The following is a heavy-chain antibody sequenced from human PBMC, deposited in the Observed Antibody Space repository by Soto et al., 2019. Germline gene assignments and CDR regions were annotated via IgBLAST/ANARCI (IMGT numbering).Heavy chain of an antibody. J-gene: IGHJ6*02. V-gene: IGHV3-33*01. CDR2: IWYDGSKK. CDR1: GFTFSSYG. CDR3: ARDAEQQLDLYGMDV. D-gene: IGHD6-13*01. Sequence: GGSLRLSCAASGFTFSSYGRHWVRQAPGKGLEWVAVIWYDGSKKDYADSVKGRFTISRDNSKNTLYLKMNSLRAEDTAVYYCARDAEQQLDLYGMDVWGQGTTVTVSS.